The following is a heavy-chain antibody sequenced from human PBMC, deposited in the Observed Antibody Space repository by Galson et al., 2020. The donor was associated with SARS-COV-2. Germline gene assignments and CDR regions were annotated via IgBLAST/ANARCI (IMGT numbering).Heavy chain of an antibody. D-gene: IGHD3-16*02. V-gene: IGHV1-2*06. J-gene: IGHJ4*02. CDR1: GYNFTGYY. CDR2: INPNSGGT. Sequence: ASVKVSCKASGYNFTGYYMNWVRQAPGQELEWMGRINPNSGGTNYAQKFQGRVTMTRDTSISTAYMELSRLRSDDTAVYYCARDDYVWGSYRYTADYWGQGTLVTVSS. CDR3: ARDDYVWGSYRYTADY.